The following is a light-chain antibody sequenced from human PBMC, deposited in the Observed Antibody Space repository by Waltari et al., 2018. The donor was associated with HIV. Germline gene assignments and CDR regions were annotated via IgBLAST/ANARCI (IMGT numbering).Light chain of an antibody. V-gene: IGLV1-40*01. CDR2: GNS. CDR1: SSNIGAGYD. J-gene: IGLJ2*01. Sequence: QSVLTQPPSVSGAPGQRVTISCTGSSSNIGAGYDLHCYQHLPGTAPKLLIYGNSNRPSGVPDRFSGSKSGTSASLAITGLQAEDEADYYCQSYDSSLSGGDVVFGGGTKLTVL. CDR3: QSYDSSLSGGDVV.